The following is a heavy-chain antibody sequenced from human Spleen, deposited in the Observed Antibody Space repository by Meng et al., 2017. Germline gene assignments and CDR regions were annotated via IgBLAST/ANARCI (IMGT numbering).Heavy chain of an antibody. V-gene: IGHV4-34*01. Sequence: LQWGAGPLKPSGTLSLPCAVYGGSFSGYHWSWIRQPPGKGLEWIGEINHRGSTSYNPSLKSRVIISGDTSKNQFSLKPSSVTGADTAVYYCARGQLASSTFSATNWFDPWGQGTLVTVSS. J-gene: IGHJ5*02. D-gene: IGHD6-13*01. CDR1: GGSFSGYH. CDR3: ARGQLASSTFSATNWFDP. CDR2: INHRGST.